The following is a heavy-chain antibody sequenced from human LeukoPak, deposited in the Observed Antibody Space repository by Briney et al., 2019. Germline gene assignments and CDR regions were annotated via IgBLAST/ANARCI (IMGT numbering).Heavy chain of an antibody. D-gene: IGHD2-2*01. Sequence: PGGSLRLSCAASGFTFSSYWMHWVRQAPGKRLVWVSRINSDGSSTSYADSVKGRFTISRDNAKNTLYLQMNSLRAEDTAVYYCARDPEYHGGLYNWFDPWGQGTLVTVSS. CDR2: INSDGSST. J-gene: IGHJ5*02. CDR3: ARDPEYHGGLYNWFDP. V-gene: IGHV3-74*01. CDR1: GFTFSSYW.